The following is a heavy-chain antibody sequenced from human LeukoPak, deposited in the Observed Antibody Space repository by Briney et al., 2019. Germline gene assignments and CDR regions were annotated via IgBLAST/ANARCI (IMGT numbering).Heavy chain of an antibody. CDR1: GLTLSTYV. D-gene: IGHD3-10*01. Sequence: GGSLRLSCAASGLTLSTYVMNWVRQAPGKGLEWVSGITAGGSSTHYADSVKGRFTISRDNSKNTLYLQMDSLRAEDTAVYYCAKTLSYYDYCMDVWGQGTTVTVSS. CDR3: AKTLSYYDYCMDV. J-gene: IGHJ6*02. V-gene: IGHV3-23*01. CDR2: ITAGGSST.